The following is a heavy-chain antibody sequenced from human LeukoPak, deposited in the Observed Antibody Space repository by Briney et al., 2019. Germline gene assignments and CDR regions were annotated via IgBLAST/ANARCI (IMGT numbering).Heavy chain of an antibody. CDR3: ARSTYLNIAAAGYYYMDV. Sequence: PGGSLRLSCAASGFTFSSYAMHWVRQAPGKGLEWVAVISYDGSNKYYADSVKGRFTISRDNSKNTLYLQMNSLRAEDTAVYYCARSTYLNIAAAGYYYMDVWGKGTTVTVSS. CDR2: ISYDGSNK. CDR1: GFTFSSYA. J-gene: IGHJ6*03. V-gene: IGHV3-30*04. D-gene: IGHD6-13*01.